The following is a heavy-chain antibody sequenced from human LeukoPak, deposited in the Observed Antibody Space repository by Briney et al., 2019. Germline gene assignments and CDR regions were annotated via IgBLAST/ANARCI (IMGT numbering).Heavy chain of an antibody. D-gene: IGHD4-17*01. CDR2: INPNSGGT. CDR3: ARDFGDYGDYGPSDY. J-gene: IGHJ4*02. CDR1: GYTFTGYY. V-gene: IGHV1-2*06. Sequence: VASVKVSCKASGYTFTGYYMHWVRQAPGQGLEWMGRINPNSGGTNYAQKFQGRVTMTRDTSISTAYMELSRLRSDDTAVYYCARDFGDYGDYGPSDYWGQGPLVTVSS.